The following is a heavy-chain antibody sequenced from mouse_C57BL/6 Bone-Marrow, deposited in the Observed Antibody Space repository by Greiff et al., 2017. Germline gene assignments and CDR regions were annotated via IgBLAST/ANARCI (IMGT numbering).Heavy chain of an antibody. CDR2: IYPRSGNT. D-gene: IGHD1-1*01. V-gene: IGHV1-81*01. J-gene: IGHJ4*01. CDR1: GYTFTSYG. Sequence: VQLQQSGAELARPGASVKLSCKASGYTFTSYGISWVKQRTGQGLEWIGEIYPRSGNTYYNEKFKGKATLTADKSSSTAYMELRSLTSEDSAVYVCSRPSTGGANYYAMDYWGQGTSVTVSS. CDR3: SRPSTGGANYYAMDY.